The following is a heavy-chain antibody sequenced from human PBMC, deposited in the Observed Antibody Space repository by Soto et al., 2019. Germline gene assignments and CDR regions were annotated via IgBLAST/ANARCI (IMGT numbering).Heavy chain of an antibody. V-gene: IGHV3-23*01. Sequence: GGSLRLSCAASGFTFSSYAMSWVRQAPGKGLEWVSTILGSGGNTYYADSMKGRFTISRDNSKNTLYLQMNGLRAADTAVYYCAKGSYGGNPGSDYWGQGTQVTVSS. CDR3: AKGSYGGNPGSDY. CDR2: ILGSGGNT. J-gene: IGHJ4*02. D-gene: IGHD4-17*01. CDR1: GFTFSSYA.